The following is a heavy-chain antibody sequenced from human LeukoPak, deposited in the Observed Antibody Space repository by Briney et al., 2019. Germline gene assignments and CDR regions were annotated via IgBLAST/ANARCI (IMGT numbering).Heavy chain of an antibody. CDR2: IYYSGST. CDR1: GGSISSYY. Sequence: SETLSLTCTVSGGSISSYYWTWIRQPPGKGLEWIGYIYYSGSTNYNPSLKSRVTISVDTSKNQFSLKLSSVTAADTAVYYCARQYYYGMDVWGQGTTVTVSS. V-gene: IGHV4-59*08. J-gene: IGHJ6*02. CDR3: ARQYYYGMDV.